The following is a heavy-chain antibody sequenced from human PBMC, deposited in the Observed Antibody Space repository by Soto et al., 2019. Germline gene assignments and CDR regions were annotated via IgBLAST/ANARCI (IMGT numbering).Heavy chain of an antibody. V-gene: IGHV3-30*18. Sequence: GGSLRLSCAAAGLTFSSYGMHWVRQAPGKGLEWVAVISYDGSNKYYADSVKGRFTISRDNSKNTLYLQMNSLRAEDTAVYYCAKDLIAAAATPNWFDPWGQGTLVTVSS. CDR1: GLTFSSYG. J-gene: IGHJ5*02. CDR3: AKDLIAAAATPNWFDP. D-gene: IGHD6-13*01. CDR2: ISYDGSNK.